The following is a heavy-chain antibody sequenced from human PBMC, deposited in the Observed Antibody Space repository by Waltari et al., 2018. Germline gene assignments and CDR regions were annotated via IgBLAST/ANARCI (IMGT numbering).Heavy chain of an antibody. D-gene: IGHD3-3*01. J-gene: IGHJ5*02. Sequence: QVQLQQWGAGLLKPSETLSLTCAVYGGSFSGYYWSWIRQPPGKGLEWIGEINHSGNTNYNPALKGRVTISVDTSKNQFSLKRSSVTAADTAVYDCARGRGITIFGVVIIRENWFDPWGQGTLVTVSS. CDR3: ARGRGITIFGVVIIRENWFDP. V-gene: IGHV4-34*01. CDR2: INHSGNT. CDR1: GGSFSGYY.